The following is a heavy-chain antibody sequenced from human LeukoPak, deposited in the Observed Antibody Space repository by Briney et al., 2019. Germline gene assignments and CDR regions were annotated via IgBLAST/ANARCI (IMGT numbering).Heavy chain of an antibody. CDR3: ARGGWQEWSNRFDP. V-gene: IGHV4-39*01. CDR2: TYYSGST. D-gene: IGHD2-8*01. CDR1: GGSISSSSYY. J-gene: IGHJ5*02. Sequence: SETLSLTCTVSGGSISSSSYYWGWIRQPPGKGLEWIGSTYYSGSTYYNPSLKSRVTISVDTSKNQFSLKLSSVTAADAAVYYCARGGWQEWSNRFDPWGQGTLVTVSS.